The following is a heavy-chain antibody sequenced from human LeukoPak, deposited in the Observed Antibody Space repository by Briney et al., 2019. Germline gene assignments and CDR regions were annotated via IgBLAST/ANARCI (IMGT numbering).Heavy chain of an antibody. Sequence: SVKVSCKASGGTFCSYAISWVRQAPGQGLEWMGGIIPIFGTANYAQKFQGRVTITADESTSTAYMELSSLRSEDTAVYYCARVPRRWLQLSGYGYFDYWGQGTLVTVSS. CDR1: GGTFCSYA. CDR2: IIPIFGTA. D-gene: IGHD5-24*01. J-gene: IGHJ4*02. CDR3: ARVPRRWLQLSGYGYFDY. V-gene: IGHV1-69*13.